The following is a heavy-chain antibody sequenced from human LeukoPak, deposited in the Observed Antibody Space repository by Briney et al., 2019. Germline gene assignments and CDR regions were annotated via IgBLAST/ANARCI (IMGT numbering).Heavy chain of an antibody. CDR2: ISGSGGST. J-gene: IGHJ4*02. Sequence: GGSLRLSCAASGFTFSNYAMTWVRQAPGKGLEWVSHISGSGGSTYSADSVKGRFTISRDNSKNTLYLQMNSLRAEDTAVYYCAKDRSGDYGAGDYDYWGQGTLVTVSS. CDR1: GFTFSNYA. V-gene: IGHV3-23*01. CDR3: AKDRSGDYGAGDYDY. D-gene: IGHD4-17*01.